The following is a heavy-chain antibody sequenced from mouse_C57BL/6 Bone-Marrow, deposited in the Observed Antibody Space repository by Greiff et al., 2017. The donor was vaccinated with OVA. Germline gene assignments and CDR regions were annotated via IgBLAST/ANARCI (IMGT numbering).Heavy chain of an antibody. D-gene: IGHD1-1*01. Sequence: VQLQQSGPVLVKPGASVKMSCKASGYTFTDYYMNWVKQSHGKSLEWIGVINPYNGGTSYNQKFKGKATLTVDKSSSTAYMELNSLTSEDSAVYYCARGGSTVVASDYWGQGTTLTVSS. CDR1: GYTFTDYY. V-gene: IGHV1-19*01. CDR2: INPYNGGT. CDR3: ARGGSTVVASDY. J-gene: IGHJ2*01.